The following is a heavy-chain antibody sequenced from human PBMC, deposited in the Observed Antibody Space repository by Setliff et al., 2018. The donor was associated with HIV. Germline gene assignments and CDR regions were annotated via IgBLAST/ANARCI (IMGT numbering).Heavy chain of an antibody. CDR1: GFTFSDYW. CDR2: ISTDGSTT. V-gene: IGHV3-74*01. J-gene: IGHJ6*03. D-gene: IGHD3-22*01. Sequence: GGSLRLSCAASGFTFSDYWMHWVRQAPGKGLVWVSRISTDGSTTSYADSVKGRFTISRDNAKNTLYLQMNSLKAEDTAVYYCASAEFYYDLPHYYYFMDVWGKGTTVTVSS. CDR3: ASAEFYYDLPHYYYFMDV.